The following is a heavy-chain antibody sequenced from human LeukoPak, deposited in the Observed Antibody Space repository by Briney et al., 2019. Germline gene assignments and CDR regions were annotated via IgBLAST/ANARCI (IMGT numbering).Heavy chain of an antibody. Sequence: GGSLRLSCAASAFSFSGYNMNWVRQAPGKGLEWVAFIRYDGSNKYYADSVKGRFTISRDNSKNTLYLQMNSLRAEDTAVYYCARVEFGAAAGPYFDYWGQGTLVTVSS. CDR2: IRYDGSNK. D-gene: IGHD6-13*01. CDR3: ARVEFGAAAGPYFDY. CDR1: AFSFSGYN. J-gene: IGHJ4*02. V-gene: IGHV3-30*02.